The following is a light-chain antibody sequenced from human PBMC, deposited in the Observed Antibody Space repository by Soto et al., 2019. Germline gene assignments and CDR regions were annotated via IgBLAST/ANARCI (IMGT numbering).Light chain of an antibody. Sequence: QSVLTQPPSASGSPGQSVTISCTGTSSDVGGYNYVSWYQQHPGKAPKLMIYEVSKRPSGVPDRFSGSKSGNTASLTVSGLQAEDEADYYCSSYAGSNVVFGGGTQRPS. J-gene: IGLJ2*01. CDR1: SSDVGGYNY. CDR2: EVS. CDR3: SSYAGSNVV. V-gene: IGLV2-8*01.